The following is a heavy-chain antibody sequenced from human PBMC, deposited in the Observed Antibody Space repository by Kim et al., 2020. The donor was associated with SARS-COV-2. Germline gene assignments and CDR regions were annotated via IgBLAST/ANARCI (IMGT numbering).Heavy chain of an antibody. J-gene: IGHJ5*02. Sequence: SETLSLTCAVYGGSFSNYYWSWIRQPPGKGLEWIGEINHSGSTNYNPSLKSRVTISVDTSKNQFSLKLSSVTAADTAMYYCARYYDSGSFNWFDPWGQG. CDR2: INHSGST. V-gene: IGHV4-34*01. CDR3: ARYYDSGSFNWFDP. D-gene: IGHD3-10*01. CDR1: GGSFSNYY.